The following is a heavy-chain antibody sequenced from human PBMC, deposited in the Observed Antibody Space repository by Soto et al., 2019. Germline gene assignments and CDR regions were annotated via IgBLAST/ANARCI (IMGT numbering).Heavy chain of an antibody. V-gene: IGHV4-39*01. Sequence: SQTLSLTCTVSGGSISISSYYWGWIRQPPGKGLEWIGSIYYSGSTYYNPSLKSRVTISVDTSKNQFSLKLSSVTAADTAVYYCARQPRGYYYYGMDVWGQGTTVTVSS. D-gene: IGHD7-27*01. J-gene: IGHJ6*02. CDR1: GGSISISSYY. CDR3: ARQPRGYYYYGMDV. CDR2: IYYSGST.